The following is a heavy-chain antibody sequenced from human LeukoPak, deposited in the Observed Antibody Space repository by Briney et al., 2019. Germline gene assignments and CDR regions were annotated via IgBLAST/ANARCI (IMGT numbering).Heavy chain of an antibody. D-gene: IGHD2-2*01. CDR1: GFTFSSYG. CDR3: ARDLCSSTSCLVNMDV. Sequence: PGRSLRLSCAASGFTFSSYGMHWVRQAPGKGLEWVALIWYDGNKEDYADSVKGRFTISRDNYKDTVYLQMNSLRVEDTAVYYCARDLCSSTSCLVNMDVWGKGTTVIVSS. J-gene: IGHJ6*03. CDR2: IWYDGNKE. V-gene: IGHV3-33*08.